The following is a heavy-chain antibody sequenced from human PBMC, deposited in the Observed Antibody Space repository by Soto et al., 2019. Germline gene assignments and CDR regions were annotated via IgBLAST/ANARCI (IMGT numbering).Heavy chain of an antibody. D-gene: IGHD5-12*01. V-gene: IGHV3-11*01. Sequence: GGSLRLSCAASGFTFSDYYMSWIRQAPGKGLEWVSYISSSGSTIYYADSVKGRFTISRDNAKNSLYLQMNSLRAEDAAVYNCAREKLLPSGYDFDYWGQGTLVTVSS. CDR1: GFTFSDYY. CDR3: AREKLLPSGYDFDY. CDR2: ISSSGSTI. J-gene: IGHJ4*02.